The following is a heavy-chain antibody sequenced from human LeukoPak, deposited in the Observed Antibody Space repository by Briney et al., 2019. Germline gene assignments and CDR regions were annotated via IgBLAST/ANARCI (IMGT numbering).Heavy chain of an antibody. V-gene: IGHV4-59*01. CDR3: ARDRGLYSSSWYPRFDP. D-gene: IGHD6-13*01. CDR1: GGSISSYY. J-gene: IGHJ5*02. Sequence: SETLSLTCTVSGGSISSYYWSWIRQPPGKGLEWIGYIYYSGSTNYNPSLKSRVTISVDTSKNQFSLKLSSVTAADTAVYYCARDRGLYSSSWYPRFDPWGQGTLVAVSS. CDR2: IYYSGST.